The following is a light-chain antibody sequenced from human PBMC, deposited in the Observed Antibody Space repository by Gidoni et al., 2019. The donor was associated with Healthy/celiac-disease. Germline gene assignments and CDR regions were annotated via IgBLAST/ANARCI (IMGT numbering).Light chain of an antibody. Sequence: SYALTQPPSVSVSPGQTASITCSGDKLGDKYACWYQQKPGQSPVLVIDQDSKRPSGIPERFSGSNSGNTATLTISGTQAMDEADYYCQAWDSSSHYVFGTGTKVTVL. J-gene: IGLJ1*01. V-gene: IGLV3-1*01. CDR1: KLGDKY. CDR2: QDS. CDR3: QAWDSSSHYV.